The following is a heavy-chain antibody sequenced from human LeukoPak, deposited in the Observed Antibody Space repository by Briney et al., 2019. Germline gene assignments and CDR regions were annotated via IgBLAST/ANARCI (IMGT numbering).Heavy chain of an antibody. CDR3: ARSGKVGAVDY. J-gene: IGHJ4*02. Sequence: TLSXTCTVSGGSISSYYWSWIRQPAGKGLEWIGRIYTSGSTNYNPSLKRRVTISVDTSKKQFSLKKRSVTAADTAVYYCARSGKVGAVDYWGQGTLVTVSS. CDR1: GGSISSYY. D-gene: IGHD1-26*01. V-gene: IGHV4-4*07. CDR2: IYTSGST.